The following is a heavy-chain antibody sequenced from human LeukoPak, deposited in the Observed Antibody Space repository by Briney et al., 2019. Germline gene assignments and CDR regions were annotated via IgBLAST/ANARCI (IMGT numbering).Heavy chain of an antibody. V-gene: IGHV3-23*01. CDR3: AKSRVLSIAAAGTVLDY. CDR1: GFRFSSYA. J-gene: IGHJ4*02. CDR2: ISGSGVST. Sequence: SGGSLRLSCAASGFRFSSYAMSWVRQAPGKGLEWVSAISGSGVSTYYADSVKGRFTVSRDNSKNTLYLQMNSLRAEGTAVYYCAKSRVLSIAAAGTVLDYWGQGTLVTVSS. D-gene: IGHD6-13*01.